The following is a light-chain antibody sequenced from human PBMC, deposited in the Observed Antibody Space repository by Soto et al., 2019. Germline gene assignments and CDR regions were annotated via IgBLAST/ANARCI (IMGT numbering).Light chain of an antibody. CDR2: EVS. Sequence: QSVLTQPASVSGSPGQSITSSCTGTSSDVGGYNYVSWYQQHPGKAPKLMIYEVSNRPSGVSNRFSGSQSGNTASLTISGLQAEDEADYYCSSYTSGSTVVFGGGTQLTVL. CDR3: SSYTSGSTVV. V-gene: IGLV2-14*01. J-gene: IGLJ2*01. CDR1: SSDVGGYNY.